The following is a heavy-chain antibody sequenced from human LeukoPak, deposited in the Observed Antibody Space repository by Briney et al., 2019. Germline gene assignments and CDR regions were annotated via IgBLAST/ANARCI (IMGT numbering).Heavy chain of an antibody. D-gene: IGHD3-22*01. Sequence: GASVKVSCKASGYTFTSYAMHWVRQAPGQRLEWMGWINAGNGNTKYSQKFQGRVTITRDTSASTAYMELSSLRSEDTAVYYCARGPLNYYDSSTEQFDYWGQGTLVTVSS. V-gene: IGHV1-3*01. CDR2: INAGNGNT. CDR1: GYTFTSYA. J-gene: IGHJ4*02. CDR3: ARGPLNYYDSSTEQFDY.